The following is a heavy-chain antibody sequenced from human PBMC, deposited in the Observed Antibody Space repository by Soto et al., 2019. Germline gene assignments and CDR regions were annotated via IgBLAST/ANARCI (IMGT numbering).Heavy chain of an antibody. CDR3: AREGYSNFDY. D-gene: IGHD4-4*01. Sequence: GGSLRLSCAASGFTFSSYSMNWVRQAPGEGLEWVSSISSSSSYIYSADSVKGRFTISRDNAKNSLYLQMNSLRAEDTAVYYCAREGYSNFDYWGQGTLVTVSS. CDR1: GFTFSSYS. CDR2: ISSSSSYI. J-gene: IGHJ4*02. V-gene: IGHV3-21*01.